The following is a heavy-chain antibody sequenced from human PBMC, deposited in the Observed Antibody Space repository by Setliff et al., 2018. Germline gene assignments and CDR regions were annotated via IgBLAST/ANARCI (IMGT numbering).Heavy chain of an antibody. D-gene: IGHD3-10*01. Sequence: SETLSLTCTVSGGSISTYYWSWIRQPPGKGPEWIGYIYYSGSTNYNPSLKSRLTISVDTSKNQFSLKLSSVTAADTAVYYCARDARAPWFYYGMDVWGQGTTVT. J-gene: IGHJ6*02. V-gene: IGHV4-59*01. CDR3: ARDARAPWFYYGMDV. CDR2: IYYSGST. CDR1: GGSISTYY.